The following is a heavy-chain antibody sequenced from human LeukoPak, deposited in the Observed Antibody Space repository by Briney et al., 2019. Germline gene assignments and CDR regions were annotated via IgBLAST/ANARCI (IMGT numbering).Heavy chain of an antibody. CDR3: ARDPDSGWYWIDY. CDR1: EFIFSNYN. Sequence: GGSLRLSCVASEFIFSNYNMNWVRQAPGKGLEWVSYISNGSSTVYYADSVKGRFTISRDNAKNSLFLQINSLRAEDTAVYYCARDPDSGWYWIDYWGQGTLVTVSS. V-gene: IGHV3-48*01. D-gene: IGHD6-19*01. J-gene: IGHJ4*02. CDR2: ISNGSSTV.